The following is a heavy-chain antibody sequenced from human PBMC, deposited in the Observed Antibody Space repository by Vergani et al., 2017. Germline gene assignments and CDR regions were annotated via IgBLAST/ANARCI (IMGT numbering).Heavy chain of an antibody. CDR2: IIPIFGTA. Sequence: QVQLVQSGAEVKKPGSSVKVSCKASGGTFSSYAISWVRQAPGQGLEWMGGIIPIFGTANYAQKFQGRVTITADASTSTAYMELSSLRSEDTAVYYCARHDGSYCGGDCLHAFDIWGQGTMVTVSS. CDR1: GGTFSSYA. D-gene: IGHD2-21*02. CDR3: ARHDGSYCGGDCLHAFDI. V-gene: IGHV1-69*01. J-gene: IGHJ3*02.